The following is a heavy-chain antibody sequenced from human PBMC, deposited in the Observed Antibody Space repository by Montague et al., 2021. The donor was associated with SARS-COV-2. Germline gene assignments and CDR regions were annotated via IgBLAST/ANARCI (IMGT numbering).Heavy chain of an antibody. CDR1: GCSFSGYY. V-gene: IGHV4-34*01. CDR3: TREGYQVLWSDYYYYGMDV. Sequence: SETLSLTCAVYGCSFSGYYCSWIRQPPGKGLEWIGEINHSGSTNYNPSLKSRVTISVDTSKNQFSLKLSSVTAADTAVYYCTREGYQVLWSDYYYYGMDVWGQGTTVTVSS. CDR2: INHSGST. D-gene: IGHD2-2*01. J-gene: IGHJ6*01.